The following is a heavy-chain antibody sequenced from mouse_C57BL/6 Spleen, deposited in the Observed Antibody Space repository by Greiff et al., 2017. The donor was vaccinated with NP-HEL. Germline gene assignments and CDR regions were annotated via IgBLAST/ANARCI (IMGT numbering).Heavy chain of an antibody. CDR2: ISDGGSYT. D-gene: IGHD2-1*01. J-gene: IGHJ2*01. CDR1: GFTFSSYA. Sequence: EVMLVESGGGLVKPGGSLKLSCAASGFTFSSYAMSWVRQTPEKRLEWVATISDGGSYTYYPDNVKGRFTISRDNAKNNLYLQMSHLKSEDTAMYYCAREVTRDYFDYWGQGTTLTVSS. CDR3: AREVTRDYFDY. V-gene: IGHV5-4*01.